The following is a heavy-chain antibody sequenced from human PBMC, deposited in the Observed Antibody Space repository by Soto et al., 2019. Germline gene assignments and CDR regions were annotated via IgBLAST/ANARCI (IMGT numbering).Heavy chain of an antibody. J-gene: IGHJ4*02. D-gene: IGHD6-13*01. Sequence: EVQLVESGGGLVQPGGSLRLSCAASGFTVSSNYMSWVRQAPGKGLEWVSVIYSGGSTYYADSVKGRFTISRDNSKNTGYLQMNSLRAEDTAVYYCGREGGGAAAGLDYWGQGTLVTVSS. CDR2: IYSGGST. CDR1: GFTVSSNY. CDR3: GREGGGAAAGLDY. V-gene: IGHV3-66*01.